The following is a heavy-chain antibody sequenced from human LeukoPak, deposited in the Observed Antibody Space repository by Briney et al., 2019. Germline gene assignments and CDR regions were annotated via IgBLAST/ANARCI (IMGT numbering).Heavy chain of an antibody. V-gene: IGHV3-21*04. CDR2: ISSSSSYI. J-gene: IGHJ4*02. CDR3: AKDSSGSFDY. D-gene: IGHD6-19*01. Sequence: PGGSLRLSCAASGFSFSTFAMNWVRQAPGRGLEWVSSISSSSSYIYYADSVKGRFTISRDNAKNSLYLQMNSLRAEDTAVYYCAKDSSGSFDYWGQGTLVTVSS. CDR1: GFSFSTFA.